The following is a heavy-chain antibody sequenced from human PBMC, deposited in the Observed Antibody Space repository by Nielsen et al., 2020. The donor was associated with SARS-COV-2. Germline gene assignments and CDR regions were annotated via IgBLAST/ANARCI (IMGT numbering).Heavy chain of an antibody. J-gene: IGHJ5*02. CDR3: ARSLYDILTGDNWFDP. V-gene: IGHV2-70*01. CDR2: IDWDDDK. D-gene: IGHD3-9*01. CDR1: GFSLSTSGMC. Sequence: SGPTLVKPTQTLTLTCTFSGFSLSTSGMCVSWIRPPPGKALEWLALIDWDDDKYYSTSLKTRLTISKDTSKNQVVLTMTNMDPVDTATYYCARSLYDILTGDNWFDPWGQGTLVTVSS.